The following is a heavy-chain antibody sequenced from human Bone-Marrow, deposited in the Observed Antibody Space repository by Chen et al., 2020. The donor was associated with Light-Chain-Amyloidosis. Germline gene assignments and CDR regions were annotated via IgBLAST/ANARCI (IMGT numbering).Heavy chain of an antibody. CDR1: GFTFSSYW. CDR2: IKEDGSEK. CDR3: SCIAY. Sequence: EVQLVESGGGLVQPGGPLRLSCEASGFTFSSYWMGWVRQAPGKGLEWVANIKEDGSEKYYVDSVKGRFTISRDNAKNSLYLQMNSLRAEDTGIYYCSCIAYWGQGTLVTVSS. V-gene: IGHV3-7*01. J-gene: IGHJ4*02.